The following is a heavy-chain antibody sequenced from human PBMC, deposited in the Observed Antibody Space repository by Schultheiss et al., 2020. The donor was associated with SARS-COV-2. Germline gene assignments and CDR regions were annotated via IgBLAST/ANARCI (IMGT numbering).Heavy chain of an antibody. CDR1: GFTFSSYA. Sequence: GGSLRLSCAASGFTFSSYAMHWVRQAPGQGLEWMGWINPNSGGTNYAQKFQGRVTMTRDTSISTAYMELSRLRSDDTAVYYCAESTRGFSSGYPGNAFDIWGQGTMVTVSS. D-gene: IGHD3-22*01. CDR2: INPNSGGT. J-gene: IGHJ3*02. CDR3: AESTRGFSSGYPGNAFDI. V-gene: IGHV1-2*02.